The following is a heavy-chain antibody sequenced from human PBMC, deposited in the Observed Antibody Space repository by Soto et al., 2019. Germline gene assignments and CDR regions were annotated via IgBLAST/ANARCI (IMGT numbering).Heavy chain of an antibody. CDR1: GFTFSSYP. J-gene: IGHJ4*02. Sequence: LRLSCAASGFTFSSYPMSWVRQAPGKGLEWVSAISGSGGSTYYADSVKGRFTISRDNSKNTLYLQMNSLRAEDTAVYYCAKAYYYDSSGYFDYWGQGTLVTVSS. D-gene: IGHD3-22*01. V-gene: IGHV3-23*01. CDR2: ISGSGGST. CDR3: AKAYYYDSSGYFDY.